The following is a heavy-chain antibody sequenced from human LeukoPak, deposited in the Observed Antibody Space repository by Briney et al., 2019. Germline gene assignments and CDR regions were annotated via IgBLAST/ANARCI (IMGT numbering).Heavy chain of an antibody. CDR2: ISYDGNNK. D-gene: IGHD3-9*01. J-gene: IGHJ4*02. Sequence: GGSLRLSCAASGFTFSSHAMHWVRQAPGKGLEWVAVISYDGNNKYYADSVKGRFTISRDNSKNTLYLQMNSLRAEDTAVYYCARGADFDWLLYGGYDYWGQGTLVTVSS. CDR1: GFTFSSHA. V-gene: IGHV3-30*04. CDR3: ARGADFDWLLYGGYDY.